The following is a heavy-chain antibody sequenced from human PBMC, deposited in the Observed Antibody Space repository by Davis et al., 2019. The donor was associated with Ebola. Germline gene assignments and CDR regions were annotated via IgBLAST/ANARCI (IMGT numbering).Heavy chain of an antibody. CDR3: ARAGAVTVAFDI. V-gene: IGHV3-53*04. CDR2: IYSGAST. D-gene: IGHD4-17*01. J-gene: IGHJ3*02. CDR1: GFTVSSNY. Sequence: GGSLRLSSAASGFTVSSNYMSWVRQAPGKGLEWVSVIYSGASTYYADSVKGRFTISRHNSKNTLYLQMNSLRAEDTAVYYCARAGAVTVAFDIWGQGTMVTVPS.